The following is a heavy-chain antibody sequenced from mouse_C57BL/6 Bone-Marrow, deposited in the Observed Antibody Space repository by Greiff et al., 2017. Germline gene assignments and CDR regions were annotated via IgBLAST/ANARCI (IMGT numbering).Heavy chain of an antibody. V-gene: IGHV5-4*01. CDR1: GFTFSSYA. J-gene: IGHJ1*03. D-gene: IGHD2-4*01. CDR3: ARDRFYYDYDAWYFDV. Sequence: DVMLVESGGGLVKPGGSLKLSCAASGFTFSSYAMSWVRQTPEKRLEWVATISDGGSYTYYPDNVKGRFTISRDNAKNNLYLQMSHLKSEDTAMYYCARDRFYYDYDAWYFDVWGTGTTVTVSS. CDR2: ISDGGSYT.